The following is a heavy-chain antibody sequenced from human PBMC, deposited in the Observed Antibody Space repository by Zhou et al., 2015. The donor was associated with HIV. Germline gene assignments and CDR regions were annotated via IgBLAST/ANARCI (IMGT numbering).Heavy chain of an antibody. Sequence: QVLLVQSGAEVKKPGSSVKVSCEASGGTFSNYAVSWVRQAPGQGLEWMGGIIPLSGASSYAHKFQDRLTITADESTNTAYMELTGLRSEDTAVYYCARHRSLAWGQGSLVIVSP. D-gene: IGHD3-3*01. CDR3: ARHRSLA. V-gene: IGHV1-69*01. J-gene: IGHJ5*02. CDR1: GGTFSNYA. CDR2: IIPLSGAS.